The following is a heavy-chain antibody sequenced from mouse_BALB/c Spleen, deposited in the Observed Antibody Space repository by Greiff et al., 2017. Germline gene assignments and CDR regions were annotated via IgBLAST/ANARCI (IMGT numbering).Heavy chain of an antibody. D-gene: IGHD4-1*01. V-gene: IGHV3-6*01. CDR3: ARSADGTLTGWFAY. CDR1: GYSITSGYY. Sequence: EVHLVESGPGLVKPSQSLSLTCSVTGYSITSGYYWNWIRQFPGNKLEWMGYISYDGSNNYNPSLKNRISITRDTSKNQFFLKLNSVTTEDTATYYGARSADGTLTGWFAYWGQGTLVTVSA. J-gene: IGHJ3*01. CDR2: ISYDGSN.